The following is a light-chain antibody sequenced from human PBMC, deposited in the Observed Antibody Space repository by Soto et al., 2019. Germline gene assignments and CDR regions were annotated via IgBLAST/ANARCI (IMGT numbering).Light chain of an antibody. V-gene: IGLV1-47*01. CDR3: AAWDDSLSAVV. J-gene: IGLJ2*01. CDR2: RND. CDR1: SSNIGSNY. Sequence: QSVLTQPPSASGTPGQRVTISCSGSSSNIGSNYVYWYQQLPGSAPKLLIYRNDQRPSGVPDRFSASKSGTADSLAISGLRYEDEAAYHCAAWDDSLSAVVFGGGTKLTVL.